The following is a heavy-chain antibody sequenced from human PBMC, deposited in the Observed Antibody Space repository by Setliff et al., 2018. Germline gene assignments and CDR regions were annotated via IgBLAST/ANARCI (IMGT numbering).Heavy chain of an antibody. CDR2: VYINGGT. CDR1: GGSITSSY. V-gene: IGHV4-4*07. CDR3: ARDQWVRSPPLSFSYGMDV. D-gene: IGHD5-12*01. Sequence: PSETLSLTCTVSGGSITSSYYWSWIRQPAGKGLEWIGRVYINGGTNYNPSLKSRVTISLDTSKNQSSLKLTSVTAADTAVYYCARDQWVRSPPLSFSYGMDVWGQGTTVTVSS. J-gene: IGHJ6*02.